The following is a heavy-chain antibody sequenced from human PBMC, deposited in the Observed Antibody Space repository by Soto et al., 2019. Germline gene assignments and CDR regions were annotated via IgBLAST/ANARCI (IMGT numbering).Heavy chain of an antibody. CDR1: GGSISRYY. CDR2: INHSGST. V-gene: IGHV4-34*01. D-gene: IGHD5-18*01. Sequence: QVQLQQWGAGLLKPSETLSLTCAVYGGSISRYYWSWIRQPPGKGLEWIGEINHSGSTNYNPSLKSRVTVSVDTSKNQFSLKLSSVTAADTAVYYCAIGQGGYSYPNWFDPCGQGTLVTVSS. J-gene: IGHJ5*02. CDR3: AIGQGGYSYPNWFDP.